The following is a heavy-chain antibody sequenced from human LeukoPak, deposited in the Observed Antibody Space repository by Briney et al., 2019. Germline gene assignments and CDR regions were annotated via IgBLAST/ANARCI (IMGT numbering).Heavy chain of an antibody. CDR1: GNYW. Sequence: GGSLRLSCAVSGNYWMHWVRQAPGKGLVWVSHINSDGSWTGYADSVKGRFTISKDNAKNMVYLHMNSLRVDDTAVYYCVSFYETYWGRGTLVTVSS. D-gene: IGHD2-2*01. CDR3: VSFYETY. V-gene: IGHV3-74*01. CDR2: INSDGSWT. J-gene: IGHJ4*02.